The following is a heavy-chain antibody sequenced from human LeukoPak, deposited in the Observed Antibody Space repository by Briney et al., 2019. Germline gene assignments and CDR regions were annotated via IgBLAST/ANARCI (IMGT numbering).Heavy chain of an antibody. V-gene: IGHV1-46*01. CDR2: INPTGTTT. Sequence: ASVKVSCKASGYTFINNWMHWVRQAPGQGLEWVGLINPTGTTTLYAQKFQGRVTLTRDMSTSTDYMELRSLKSEDTAVYYCARETVPAIAAPRGLNYWGQGTLVTVSS. J-gene: IGHJ4*02. CDR3: ARETVPAIAAPRGLNY. CDR1: GYTFINNW. D-gene: IGHD6-13*01.